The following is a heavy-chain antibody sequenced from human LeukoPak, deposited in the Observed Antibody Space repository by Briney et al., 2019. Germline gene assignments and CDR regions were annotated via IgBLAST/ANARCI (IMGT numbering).Heavy chain of an antibody. Sequence: GASVKVSCKASGYTFTGYYMHWVRQAPGQGLEWMGWINPNSSGTNYAQKFQGRVTMTRDTSISTAYMELSRLRSDDTAVYYCARVPAGPLWEVHRLDYWGKGTLVTVSS. CDR1: GYTFTGYY. CDR2: INPNSSGT. V-gene: IGHV1-2*02. D-gene: IGHD1-26*01. J-gene: IGHJ4*02. CDR3: ARVPAGPLWEVHRLDY.